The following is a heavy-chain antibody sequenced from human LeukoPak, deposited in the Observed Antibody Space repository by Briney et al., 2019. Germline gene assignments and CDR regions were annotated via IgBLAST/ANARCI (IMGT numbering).Heavy chain of an antibody. CDR3: ARGGGDPTYFDY. V-gene: IGHV4-38-2*02. CDR1: GYSISSGFY. D-gene: IGHD2-21*01. Sequence: SETLSLTCTVSGYSISSGFYWGWVRQPPGKGLEWIGSIHHTGTIYHNPSLKSRVTISADTSKNQFSLKVTSVTADDTAVYYCARGGGDPTYFDYWGHGTLVTVSS. J-gene: IGHJ4*01. CDR2: IHHTGTI.